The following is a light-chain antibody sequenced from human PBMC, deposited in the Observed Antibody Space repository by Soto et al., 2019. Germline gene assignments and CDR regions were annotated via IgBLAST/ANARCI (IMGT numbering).Light chain of an antibody. CDR2: EVN. CDR1: SSDIGGYNY. Sequence: QSALTQPASVSGSPGQSITISCTGTSSDIGGYNYVSWYQHHPGKAPKLMIYEVNNRPSGVSNRFSGSKSGNTASLTICGLQAEDEADYYCSSYTASTTLLVFGGGTKLTVL. CDR3: SSYTASTTLLV. V-gene: IGLV2-14*01. J-gene: IGLJ2*01.